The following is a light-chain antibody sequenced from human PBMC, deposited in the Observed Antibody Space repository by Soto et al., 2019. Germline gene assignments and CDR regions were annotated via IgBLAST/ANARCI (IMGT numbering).Light chain of an antibody. V-gene: IGLV1-51*01. CDR2: DND. J-gene: IGLJ2*01. CDR3: GTWDNTLTTGV. Sequence: QSVLTQPPSVSAAPGQKVTISCSGSGSNIGNNYVSWYQQLPGTAPKLLIYDNDKRPSGIPDRFSGSKSGTSATLDITGLQTGDEADYYCGTWDNTLTTGVFGGGTKVTVL. CDR1: GSNIGNNY.